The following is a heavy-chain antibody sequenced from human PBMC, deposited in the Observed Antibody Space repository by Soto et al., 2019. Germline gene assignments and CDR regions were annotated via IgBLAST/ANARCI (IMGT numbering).Heavy chain of an antibody. CDR1: GFTFSSYA. CDR2: ITASGGTT. J-gene: IGHJ3*02. CDR3: AKCMQVNWNYDAFHI. V-gene: IGHV3-23*01. Sequence: PGGSLRLSCAASGFTFSSYAMHWVRQAPGKGLEWVSHITASGGTTYYADSVKGRFTISRDSSRNTLYLQMNSLRAEDTALYYCAKCMQVNWNYDAFHIWGQGTMVTVSS. D-gene: IGHD1-7*01.